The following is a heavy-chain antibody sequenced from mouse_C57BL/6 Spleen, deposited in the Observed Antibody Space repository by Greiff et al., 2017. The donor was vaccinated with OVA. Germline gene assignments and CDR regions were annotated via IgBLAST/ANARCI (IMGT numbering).Heavy chain of an antibody. CDR3: ARALDYDGYFDV. J-gene: IGHJ1*03. V-gene: IGHV1-81*01. Sequence: QVQLQQSGAELARPGASVKLSCKASGYTFTSYGISWVKQRTGQGLEWIGEIYPRSGNTYYNEKFKGKATLTADKSSSTAYMELRSLTSEDSAVYFCARALDYDGYFDVWGTGTTVTVSS. D-gene: IGHD2-4*01. CDR2: IYPRSGNT. CDR1: GYTFTSYG.